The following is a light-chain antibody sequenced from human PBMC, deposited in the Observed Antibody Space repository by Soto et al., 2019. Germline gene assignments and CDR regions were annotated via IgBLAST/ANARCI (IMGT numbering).Light chain of an antibody. CDR2: GAY. Sequence: ENVLTQSPGTLSLSPGERATLSCRASQSVSGSYLAWYQQKPGQAPRLLIYGAYSRATGIPDRFSGSGSGKVITLTISRLEPEDFAMYYCQQYDSYRTFGPGTKVDIK. J-gene: IGKJ3*01. CDR1: QSVSGSY. CDR3: QQYDSYRT. V-gene: IGKV3-20*01.